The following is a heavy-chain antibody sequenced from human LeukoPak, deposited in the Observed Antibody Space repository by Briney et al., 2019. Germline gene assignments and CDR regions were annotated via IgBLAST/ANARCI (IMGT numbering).Heavy chain of an antibody. CDR2: IKQDGSEK. CDR3: ARNARGPGDF. D-gene: IGHD2-2*01. Sequence: PGGSLRLSCAASGLTFSTYWMIWVRQAPGKGLEWVANIKQDGSEKYYVDSVKGRFTISRDNAKKLVYLQMNSLRAEDTAIYYCARNARGPGDFWGQGTVVTVSS. V-gene: IGHV3-7*01. J-gene: IGHJ4*02. CDR1: GLTFSTYW.